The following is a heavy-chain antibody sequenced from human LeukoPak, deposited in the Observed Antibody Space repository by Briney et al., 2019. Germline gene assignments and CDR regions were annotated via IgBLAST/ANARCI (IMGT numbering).Heavy chain of an antibody. CDR2: IYYSGST. CDR1: GGSISSYY. J-gene: IGHJ4*02. D-gene: IGHD6-13*01. V-gene: IGHV4-59*08. Sequence: SETLSLTCTVSGGSISSYYWSWIRQPPGKGLEWIGYIYYSGSTNYNPSLKSRVTISVDTSKNQFSLKLSSVTAADTAVYYCASGIAADLYWGQGSLVTVSS. CDR3: ASGIAADLY.